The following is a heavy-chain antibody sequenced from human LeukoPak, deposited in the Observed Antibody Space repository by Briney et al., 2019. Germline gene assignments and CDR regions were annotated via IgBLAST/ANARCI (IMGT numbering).Heavy chain of an antibody. J-gene: IGHJ4*02. Sequence: GGSLRLSCAASGFTFSSYNMNWVRQAPGKGLEWVSSISTSSSFIYYADSVKGRFNISRDNAENSLYLQMNSLRAEDTAVYYCARQWDRGAEGFDHWGQGTLVTVSS. CDR2: ISTSSSFI. D-gene: IGHD1-26*01. CDR1: GFTFSSYN. V-gene: IGHV3-21*01. CDR3: ARQWDRGAEGFDH.